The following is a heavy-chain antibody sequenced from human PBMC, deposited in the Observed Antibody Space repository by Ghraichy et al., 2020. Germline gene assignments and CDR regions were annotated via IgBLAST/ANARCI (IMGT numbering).Heavy chain of an antibody. CDR1: GGSFSGYY. Sequence: SETLALTCAVYGGSFSGYYWSWIRQPPGKGLEWIGEINHSGSTNYNPSLKSRVTISVDTSKNQFSLKLSSVTAADTAVYYCARTPLYYYDSSGYYHIDYWGQGTLVTVSS. D-gene: IGHD3-22*01. V-gene: IGHV4-34*01. CDR2: INHSGST. CDR3: ARTPLYYYDSSGYYHIDY. J-gene: IGHJ4*02.